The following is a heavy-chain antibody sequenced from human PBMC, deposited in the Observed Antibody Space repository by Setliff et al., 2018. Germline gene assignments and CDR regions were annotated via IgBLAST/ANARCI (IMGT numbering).Heavy chain of an antibody. CDR1: GYTFSRYW. D-gene: IGHD6-13*01. J-gene: IGHJ4*02. Sequence: PEESLKISCKASGYTFSRYWIGWVRQMPGKGLEWLGIIYPSDSHTRYSPSFQGQVTISADKSISTAYLQWSSLKASDTAMYYCARALASAGTVYFDYWGQGTLVTVSS. V-gene: IGHV5-51*01. CDR3: ARALASAGTVYFDY. CDR2: IYPSDSHT.